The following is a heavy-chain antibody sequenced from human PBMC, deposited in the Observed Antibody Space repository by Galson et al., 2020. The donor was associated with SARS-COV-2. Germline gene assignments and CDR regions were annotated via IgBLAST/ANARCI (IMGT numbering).Heavy chain of an antibody. J-gene: IGHJ6*02. Sequence: GESLKISCAASGFTASSNYMSWVRQAPGKGLEWVSVIFSGGSTYYADSVKGRFTISRDNSKNTLYLQMNSLRAEDTAVYYCARGRQLLRLQDGMDAWGQGTTVTGSS. CDR3: ARGRQLLRLQDGMDA. V-gene: IGHV3-53*01. CDR1: GFTASSNY. CDR2: IFSGGST. D-gene: IGHD3-16*01.